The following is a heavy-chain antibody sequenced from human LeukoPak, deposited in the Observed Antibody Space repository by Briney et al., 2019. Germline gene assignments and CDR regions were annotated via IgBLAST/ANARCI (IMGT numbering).Heavy chain of an antibody. CDR1: GGSVTSTNW. Sequence: PSETLSLTCGVSGGSVTSTNWWTWVRQPPGKGLEWIGEVHLDGRTNYNPSLKSRLTMSVDLSENHVSLKLTSVSAADTAVYYCAREGGFYRPLDYSGQGTLVTVSS. D-gene: IGHD3-3*01. CDR3: AREGGFYRPLDY. CDR2: VHLDGRT. J-gene: IGHJ4*02. V-gene: IGHV4-4*02.